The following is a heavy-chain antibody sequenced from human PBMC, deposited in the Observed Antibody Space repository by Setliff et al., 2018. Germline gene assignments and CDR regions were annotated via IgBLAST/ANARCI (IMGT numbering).Heavy chain of an antibody. Sequence: GASVKVSCKASGGTFKNYGISWVRQAPGQGLEWMGGIIPIFGTTNYAQKFQGRATIITDESTSTAYMKLSSLRSGDTAVYYCAREGVDSRSSTDYRYYMDVWGKGTTVTVSS. V-gene: IGHV1-69*05. CDR2: IIPIFGTT. CDR1: GGTFKNYG. D-gene: IGHD6-6*01. CDR3: AREGVDSRSSTDYRYYMDV. J-gene: IGHJ6*03.